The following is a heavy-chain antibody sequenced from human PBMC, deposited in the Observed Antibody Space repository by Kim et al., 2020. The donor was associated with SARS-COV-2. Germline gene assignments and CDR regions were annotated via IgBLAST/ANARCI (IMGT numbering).Heavy chain of an antibody. V-gene: IGHV4-39*01. CDR2: IYYSGST. D-gene: IGHD3-9*01. CDR1: GGSISSSSYY. CDR3: ARLSYYDILTGYFWFDP. Sequence: SETLSLTCTVSGGSISSSSYYWGWIRQPPGKGLEWIGSIYYSGSTYYNPSLKSRVTISVDTSKNQFSLKLSSVTAADTAVYYCARLSYYDILTGYFWFDPWGQGTLVTVSS. J-gene: IGHJ5*02.